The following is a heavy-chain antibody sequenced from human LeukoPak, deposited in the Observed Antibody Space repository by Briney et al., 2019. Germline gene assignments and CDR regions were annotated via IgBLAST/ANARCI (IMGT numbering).Heavy chain of an antibody. CDR1: GGSISSSGYY. V-gene: IGHV4-39*07. D-gene: IGHD3-16*01. CDR3: ASARALFGVSSSRDY. Sequence: PSETLSLICTVSGGSISSSGYYWSWIRQPPGKGLEWIGEINHSGSTNYNPSLESRVTISVDTSKNQFSLKLSSVTAADTAVYYCASARALFGVSSSRDYWGQGTLVTVSS. CDR2: INHSGST. J-gene: IGHJ4*02.